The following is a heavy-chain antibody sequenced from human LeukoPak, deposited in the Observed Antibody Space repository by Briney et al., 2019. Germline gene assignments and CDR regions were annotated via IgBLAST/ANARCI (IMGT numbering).Heavy chain of an antibody. V-gene: IGHV1-69*01. CDR3: AREYLSPPSSGSYFPFDY. CDR1: GGTFSSYA. Sequence: ASVKVSCKASGGTFSSYAISWVRQAPGQGLERMGGIIPIFGTANYAQKFQGRVTITADESTSTAYMELSSLRSEDTAVYYCAREYLSPPSSGSYFPFDYWGQGTLVTVSS. CDR2: IIPIFGTA. J-gene: IGHJ4*02. D-gene: IGHD1-26*01.